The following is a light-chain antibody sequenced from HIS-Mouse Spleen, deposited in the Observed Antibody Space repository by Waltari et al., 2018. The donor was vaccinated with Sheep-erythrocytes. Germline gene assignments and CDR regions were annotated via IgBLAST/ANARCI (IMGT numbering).Light chain of an antibody. CDR1: SSDVGGYNY. CDR2: EVS. V-gene: IGLV2-8*01. Sequence: QSALTQPPSASVSPAQSVTISCTGTSSDVGGYNYVPWYQQHPGKAPKLMIYEVSKRPSGVPDRFSGSKSGNTASLTVSGLQAEDEADYYCSSYAGSNNWVFGGGTKLTVL. J-gene: IGLJ3*02. CDR3: SSYAGSNNWV.